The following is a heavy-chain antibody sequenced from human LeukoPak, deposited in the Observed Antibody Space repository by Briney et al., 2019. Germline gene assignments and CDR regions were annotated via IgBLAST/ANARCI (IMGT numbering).Heavy chain of an antibody. Sequence: SETLSLTCTVSGGAISGYYWSWIRQPPGKGLEWIGYIYHSGSTYCSPSLKSRVSISVDTSKNQFSLKLSSVTAADTAVYYCARVERGGSGGFQHWGQGTLVTVSS. D-gene: IGHD3-10*01. J-gene: IGHJ1*01. CDR2: IYHSGST. V-gene: IGHV4-30-4*01. CDR1: GGAISGYY. CDR3: ARVERGGSGGFQH.